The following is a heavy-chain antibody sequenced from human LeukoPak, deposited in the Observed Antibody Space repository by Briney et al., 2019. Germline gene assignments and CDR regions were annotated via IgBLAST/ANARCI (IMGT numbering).Heavy chain of an antibody. CDR1: GGSISSGGYS. D-gene: IGHD4-17*01. J-gene: IGHJ4*02. CDR2: IFHSGST. Sequence: PSETLSLTCAGSGGSISSGGYSWSWIRQPPGKGLEWIGYIFHSGSTYYNPSLKSRVTISVDRSKNQFSLKLSSVTAADTAVYYCASGSTVTRGGYFDYWGQGTLVTVSS. V-gene: IGHV4-30-2*01. CDR3: ASGSTVTRGGYFDY.